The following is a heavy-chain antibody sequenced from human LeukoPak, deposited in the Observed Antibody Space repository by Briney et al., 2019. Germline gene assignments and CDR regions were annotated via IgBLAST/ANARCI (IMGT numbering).Heavy chain of an antibody. V-gene: IGHV3-23*01. CDR1: GFTFSNYV. D-gene: IGHD4-11*01. Sequence: GGSLRLSCAASGFTFSNYVMSWVRQAPGKGLEWVSGISGSGGSTYYADSVKGRFTISRDNSKNTLYLQMNSLRAEDTALYYCAKGYYGNYVAVDYWGQGTLVTVSS. J-gene: IGHJ4*02. CDR2: ISGSGGST. CDR3: AKGYYGNYVAVDY.